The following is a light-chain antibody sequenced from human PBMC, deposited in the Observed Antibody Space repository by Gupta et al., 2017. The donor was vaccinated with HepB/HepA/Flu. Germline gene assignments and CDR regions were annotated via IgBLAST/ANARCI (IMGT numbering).Light chain of an antibody. CDR3: QTWGTGIRV. CDR1: SGHSSFA. Sequence: QVVLTQAPSASASLGASVKLTCTLSSGHSSFAIAWHQQQPEKGPRYLMKLNSDGRHTKGDGIPDRFSGSTSGAERYLTISSLQSEDEADYYCQTWGTGIRVFGGGTKLTVL. V-gene: IGLV4-69*01. CDR2: LNSDGRH. J-gene: IGLJ3*02.